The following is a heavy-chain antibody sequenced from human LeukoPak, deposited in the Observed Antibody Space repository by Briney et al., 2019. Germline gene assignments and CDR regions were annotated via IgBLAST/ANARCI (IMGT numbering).Heavy chain of an antibody. D-gene: IGHD3-10*01. CDR1: GFNFRYFW. Sequence: PGGSLRLSCLGSGFNFRYFWMSWVRQAPGKGLEWVANINHDGRETYYADSVKGRFIISRDNAKNSLYLQMNSLRAEDTAVYYCAREFLHSYGSGSYYFEPSQAPSDYWGQGTLVTVSS. V-gene: IGHV3-7*01. J-gene: IGHJ4*02. CDR3: AREFLHSYGSGSYYFEPSQAPSDY. CDR2: INHDGRET.